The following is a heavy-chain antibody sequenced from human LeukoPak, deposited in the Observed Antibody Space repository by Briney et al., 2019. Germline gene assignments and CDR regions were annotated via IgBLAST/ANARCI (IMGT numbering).Heavy chain of an antibody. Sequence: SVKVSCKASGGTFSSYAISWVRQAPGQGLEWMGGINPIFGTANYAQKFQGRVTITADESTSTAYMELSSLRSEDTAVYYCARGYCSGGSCYREEYYFDYWGQGTLVTVSS. J-gene: IGHJ4*02. D-gene: IGHD2-15*01. CDR2: INPIFGTA. V-gene: IGHV1-69*13. CDR3: ARGYCSGGSCYREEYYFDY. CDR1: GGTFSSYA.